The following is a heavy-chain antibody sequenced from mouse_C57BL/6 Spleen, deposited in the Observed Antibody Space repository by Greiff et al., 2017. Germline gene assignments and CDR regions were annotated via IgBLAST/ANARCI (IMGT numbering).Heavy chain of an antibody. CDR3: ARGGYYGSSGDYAMDY. CDR1: GFTFSDYG. Sequence: EVNLVESGGGLVKPGGSLKLSCAASGFTFSDYGMHWVRQAPEKGLEWVAYISSGSSTIYYADTVKGRFTISRDNAKNTLFLQMTSLRSEDTAMYYCARGGYYGSSGDYAMDYWGQGTSVTVSS. J-gene: IGHJ4*01. CDR2: ISSGSSTI. D-gene: IGHD1-1*01. V-gene: IGHV5-17*01.